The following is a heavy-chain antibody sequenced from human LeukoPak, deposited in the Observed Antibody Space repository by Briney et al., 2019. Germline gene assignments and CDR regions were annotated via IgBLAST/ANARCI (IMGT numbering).Heavy chain of an antibody. CDR3: AGLAAAATSITYHYFDV. CDR1: SGSINDYY. J-gene: IGHJ2*01. CDR2: IHTNGNS. V-gene: IGHV4-4*09. D-gene: IGHD6-13*01. Sequence: KPSETLSLTCTVSSGSINDYYWTWLRQSPGMGLEFIAYIHTNGNSNYNPSLKSRVTLSLDTSKNQISLKMSSVTAADTAVYYCAGLAAAATSITYHYFDVWGRGTLVTVSS.